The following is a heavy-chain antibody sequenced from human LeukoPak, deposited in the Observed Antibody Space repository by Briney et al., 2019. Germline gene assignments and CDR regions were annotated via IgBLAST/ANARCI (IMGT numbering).Heavy chain of an antibody. V-gene: IGHV3-30*04. CDR1: GFTFSSYA. D-gene: IGHD2-21*01. Sequence: PGGSLRLSCAASGFTFSSYAMHWVRQAPGKGLEWVAVISYDGSNKYYADSVKGRFTISRDNSKNTLYLQMNSLRAEDTAVYYCAREIESSFDYWGQGTLVTVSS. CDR2: ISYDGSNK. J-gene: IGHJ4*02. CDR3: AREIESSFDY.